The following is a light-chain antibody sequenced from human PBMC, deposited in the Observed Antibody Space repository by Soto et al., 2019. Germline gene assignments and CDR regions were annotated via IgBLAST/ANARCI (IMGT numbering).Light chain of an antibody. J-gene: IGLJ2*01. V-gene: IGLV1-40*01. Sequence: QSVLTQPPSVSGAPGQRVTISCTGSSSNVGAGRDVHWYRQLPGAAPKFLISDSNNRASGVPDRFSVSKSGASASLAITGLRAEDEADYYCAAWHDSLSGVIFGGGTKLTVL. CDR1: SSNVGAGRD. CDR3: AAWHDSLSGVI. CDR2: DSN.